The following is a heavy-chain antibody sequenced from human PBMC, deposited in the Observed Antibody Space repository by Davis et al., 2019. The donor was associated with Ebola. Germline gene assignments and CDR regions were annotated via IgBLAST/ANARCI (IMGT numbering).Heavy chain of an antibody. CDR2: IYYSGST. CDR3: ARERSYSSGWSRQYYDYGMDV. D-gene: IGHD6-19*01. CDR1: GGSVSSRSYY. Sequence: MPSETLSLTCTVSGGSVSSRSYYWSWIRQPPGKGLEWIGYIYYSGSTNYNPSLKSRVTISVDTSKNQFSLKLSSVTAADTAVYYCARERSYSSGWSRQYYDYGMDVWGQGTTVSVSS. V-gene: IGHV4-61*01. J-gene: IGHJ6*02.